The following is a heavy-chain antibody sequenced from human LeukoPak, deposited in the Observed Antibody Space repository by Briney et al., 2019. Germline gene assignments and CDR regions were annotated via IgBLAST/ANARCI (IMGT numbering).Heavy chain of an antibody. D-gene: IGHD2-21*02. CDR2: INHSGST. CDR3: AGSIVVVTARSYWFDP. Sequence: SETLSLTCAVYGGSFSGYYWSWIRQPPGKGLEWIGEINHSGSTNYNPSLKSRVTISVDTSKNQFSLKLSSVSAADTAVYYCAGSIVVVTARSYWFDPWGQGTLVTVSS. V-gene: IGHV4-34*01. CDR1: GGSFSGYY. J-gene: IGHJ5*02.